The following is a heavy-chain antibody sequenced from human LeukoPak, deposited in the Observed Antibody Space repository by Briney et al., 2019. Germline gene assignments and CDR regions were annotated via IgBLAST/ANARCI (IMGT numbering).Heavy chain of an antibody. V-gene: IGHV3-9*01. J-gene: IGHJ5*02. Sequence: GGSLRLSCAASGFTVSSNYMSWVRQAPGKGLEWVSGINWNSGNIGYADSVKGRFTISRDNAKNSLYLQMNSLRPEDTALYYCAKGGRLTTLYNWFGPWGQGTLVTVSS. CDR3: AKGGRLTTLYNWFGP. CDR2: INWNSGNI. D-gene: IGHD1/OR15-1a*01. CDR1: GFTVSSNY.